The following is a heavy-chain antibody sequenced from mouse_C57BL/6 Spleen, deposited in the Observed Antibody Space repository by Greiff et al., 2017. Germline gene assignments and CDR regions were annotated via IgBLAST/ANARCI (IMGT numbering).Heavy chain of an antibody. CDR3: ARWNYGSSYSFDY. V-gene: IGHV1-19*01. J-gene: IGHJ2*01. CDR1: GYTFTDYY. Sequence: EVKLQESGPVLVKPGASVKMSCKASGYTFTDYYMNWVKQSHGKSLEWIGVINPYNGGTSYNQKFKGKATLTVDKSSSTAYMELNSLTSEDSAVYYCARWNYGSSYSFDYWGQGTTLTVSS. CDR2: INPYNGGT. D-gene: IGHD1-1*01.